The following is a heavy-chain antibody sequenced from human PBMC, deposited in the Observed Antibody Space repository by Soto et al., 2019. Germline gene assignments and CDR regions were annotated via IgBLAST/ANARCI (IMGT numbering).Heavy chain of an antibody. CDR3: ARGKDWNYRFDY. V-gene: IGHV4-34*01. CDR1: GSSFSGYY. J-gene: IGHJ4*02. Sequence: SDPLYPTCAVYGSSFSGYYWSWFRHPPGKGMEWIGDINHSESTNYNPSLKSRVTISVDTSKNQFSLKLSSVTAADTAVYYCARGKDWNYRFDYWGQGTLVTVSS. CDR2: INHSEST. D-gene: IGHD1-7*01.